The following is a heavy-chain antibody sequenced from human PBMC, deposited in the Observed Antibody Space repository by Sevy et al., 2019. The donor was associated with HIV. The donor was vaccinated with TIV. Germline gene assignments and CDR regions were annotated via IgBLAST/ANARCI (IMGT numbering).Heavy chain of an antibody. Sequence: GGSLRLSCAASGFTVSSNYMSWVRQAPGKGLEWVSVIYSGCSTYYADSVKGRFNISRDSSKNTLYLQMNSLRAEDTAVYYCARSSDGSGSYYHYYYMDVWGKGTTVTVSS. CDR3: ARSSDGSGSYYHYYYMDV. D-gene: IGHD3-10*01. J-gene: IGHJ6*03. CDR2: IYSGCST. CDR1: GFTVSSNY. V-gene: IGHV3-53*01.